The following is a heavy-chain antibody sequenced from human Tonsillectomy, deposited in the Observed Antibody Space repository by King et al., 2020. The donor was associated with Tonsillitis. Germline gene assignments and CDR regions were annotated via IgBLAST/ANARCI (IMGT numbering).Heavy chain of an antibody. D-gene: IGHD4-17*01. CDR2: IRYDGSNE. J-gene: IGHJ5*02. CDR1: GFIFSSYG. V-gene: IGHV3-30*02. Sequence: VQLVESGGGVVQPGGSLRLSCAASGFIFSSYGMHWVRQAPGKGLEWVAFIRYDGSNEYYAESVKGRFTISRDNSKNTLWLQMNSLRAGDTALYYCAKDMTTAVFDPWGQGTLVTVS. CDR3: AKDMTTAVFDP.